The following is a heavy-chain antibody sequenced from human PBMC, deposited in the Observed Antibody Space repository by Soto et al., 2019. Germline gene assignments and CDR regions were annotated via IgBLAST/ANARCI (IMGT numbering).Heavy chain of an antibody. J-gene: IGHJ2*01. Sequence: GELQQWGTVLLKPSETLSLNCSVYGGSSRAYHWSWIRQSPGEGLEWIGEFSYSGSLNYNPSRKGRVAVSLDTSTNHFSLTMTSVAAADTAVYFCAGGPRYWSFALWGRGTLVTV. CDR1: GGSSRAYH. CDR2: FSYSGSL. V-gene: IGHV4-34*01. CDR3: AGGPRYWSFAL. D-gene: IGHD1-20*01.